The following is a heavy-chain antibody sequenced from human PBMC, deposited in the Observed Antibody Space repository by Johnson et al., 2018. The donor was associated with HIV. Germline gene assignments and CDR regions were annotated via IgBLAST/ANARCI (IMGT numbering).Heavy chain of an antibody. D-gene: IGHD1-26*01. Sequence: QVQLVESGGGVVQPGRSLRLSCAASGFIFSSYAVHWVRQAPGKGLEWVAVIWYDGSDKYYADSVKGRFTIYRDNSKNTLYLQMNSLRAEDTAVYYCAKDFWPVGARGAFDIWGQGTMVTVSS. V-gene: IGHV3-33*06. J-gene: IGHJ3*02. CDR1: GFIFSSYA. CDR2: IWYDGSDK. CDR3: AKDFWPVGARGAFDI.